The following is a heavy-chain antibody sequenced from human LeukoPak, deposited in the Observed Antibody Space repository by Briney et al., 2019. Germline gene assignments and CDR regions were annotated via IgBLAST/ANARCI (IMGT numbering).Heavy chain of an antibody. J-gene: IGHJ6*03. CDR3: ARGAGSGYYFYMDV. CDR2: INWDGGST. Sequence: EGSLRLSCAASGFTFDDYGMNWVRQAPGKGLEWVSGINWDGGSTGYADSVKGRFTISRDNAKNSLYLQMNSLRAEDTAFYYCARGAGSGYYFYMDVWGKGTTVTVSS. V-gene: IGHV3-20*04. CDR1: GFTFDDYG. D-gene: IGHD3-10*01.